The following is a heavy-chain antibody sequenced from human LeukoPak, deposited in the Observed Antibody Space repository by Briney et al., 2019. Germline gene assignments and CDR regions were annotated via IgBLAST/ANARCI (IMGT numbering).Heavy chain of an antibody. Sequence: SETLSLTCAVYGRSFGGYYWSWIRQPPGKGLEWIGEINHRGSTNYNPSLKSRVTISVDKSKNQFSLKLSSVTAADTAVYYCASNYGSGSYYPNWFDPWGQGTLVTVSS. D-gene: IGHD3-10*01. CDR1: GRSFGGYY. CDR2: INHRGST. CDR3: ASNYGSGSYYPNWFDP. V-gene: IGHV4-34*01. J-gene: IGHJ5*02.